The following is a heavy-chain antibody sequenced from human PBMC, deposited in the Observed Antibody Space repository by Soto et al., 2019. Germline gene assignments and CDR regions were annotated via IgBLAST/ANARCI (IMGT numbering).Heavy chain of an antibody. CDR2: INPSGGST. CDR1: GYTFTSYY. CDR3: AVVAARHPTFDY. V-gene: IGHV1-46*01. D-gene: IGHD6-6*01. Sequence: ASVKVSCKASGYTFTSYYMHWVRQAPGQGLEWMGIINPSGGSTSYAQKFQGRVTMTRDTSTSTVYMELSSLRSEDTAVYYCAVVAARHPTFDYWGQGTLVTVSS. J-gene: IGHJ4*02.